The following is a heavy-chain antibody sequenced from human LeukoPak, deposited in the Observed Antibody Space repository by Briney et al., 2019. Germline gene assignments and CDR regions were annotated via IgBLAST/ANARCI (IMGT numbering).Heavy chain of an antibody. J-gene: IGHJ4*02. CDR1: GFXFSYAW. V-gene: IGHV3-15*01. D-gene: IGHD3-10*01. CDR3: TTDDFYDSN. CDR2: IKSRPDGGTT. Sequence: PGGSLRLSCAASGFXFSYAWMTWVRQAPGKGLEWVGRIKSRPDGGTTDYAAPVKGRFTISRDDSKNTLYLQMNSLKTEDTAVYYCTTDDFYDSNWGQGTLVTVSS.